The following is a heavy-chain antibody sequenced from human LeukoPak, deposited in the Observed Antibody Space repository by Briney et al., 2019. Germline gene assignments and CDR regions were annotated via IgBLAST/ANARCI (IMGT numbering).Heavy chain of an antibody. D-gene: IGHD1-14*01. Sequence: PSETLSLTCTVSGDSISTYYWSWIRQPAGKGLEWIGRISTSGSPYYNPSLTSRVTMSVDTSKNQFSLKLSSMTAADTAVYYCARDKNGPETWGQGTLVTVSS. V-gene: IGHV4-4*07. J-gene: IGHJ4*02. CDR1: GDSISTYY. CDR3: ARDKNGPET. CDR2: ISTSGSP.